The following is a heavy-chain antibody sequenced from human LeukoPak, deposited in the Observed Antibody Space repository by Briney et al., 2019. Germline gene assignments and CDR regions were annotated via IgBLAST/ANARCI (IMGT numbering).Heavy chain of an antibody. D-gene: IGHD6-19*01. CDR3: ATKGYSYGWRDSYYFDY. Sequence: PGGSLRLSCAASGFTFSSYGMHWVRQAPGKGLEWVAFIRSDGSNKYYADSVKGRFTISRDNSKLYLQMNSLRAEDTAVYFCATKGYSYGWRDSYYFDYWGQGTLVTVSS. CDR1: GFTFSSYG. J-gene: IGHJ4*02. CDR2: IRSDGSNK. V-gene: IGHV3-30*02.